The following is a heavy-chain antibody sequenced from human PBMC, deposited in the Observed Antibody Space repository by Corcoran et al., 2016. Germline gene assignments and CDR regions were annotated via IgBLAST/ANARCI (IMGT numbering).Heavy chain of an antibody. Sequence: QVQLQQSGPGLVKPSQTLSLTCAISGDSVSSNSAAWNWIRQSPSRCLEWLGRTYYRSKWYNDYAVSVKSRITINPDTSKNQFSLQLNSVTPEDTAVDYCARDRGIVDDFWSGRNWFDPWGQGTLVTVSS. CDR2: TYYRSKWYN. CDR1: GDSVSSNSAA. CDR3: ARDRGIVDDFWSGRNWFDP. J-gene: IGHJ5*02. D-gene: IGHD3-3*01. V-gene: IGHV6-1*01.